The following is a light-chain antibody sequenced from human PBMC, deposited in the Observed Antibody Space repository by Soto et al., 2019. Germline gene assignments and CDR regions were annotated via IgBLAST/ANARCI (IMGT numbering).Light chain of an antibody. V-gene: IGKV3-20*01. CDR3: QQYGSSSGFT. Sequence: EIVLTQSPATLSLSPGERATLSCRASQSVSSSYLAWYQQKPGQAPRLLIYDASSRATGIPDRFSGSGSGTDFTLTTSRLEPEDFAVYYRQQYGSSSGFTFGPGTKVDIK. J-gene: IGKJ3*01. CDR1: QSVSSSY. CDR2: DAS.